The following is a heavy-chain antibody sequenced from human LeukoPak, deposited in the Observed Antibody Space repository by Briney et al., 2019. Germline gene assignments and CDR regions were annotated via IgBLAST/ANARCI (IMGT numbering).Heavy chain of an antibody. CDR3: ASRYYDFWSGYGDSYGMDV. D-gene: IGHD3-3*01. J-gene: IGHJ6*02. V-gene: IGHV1-8*02. CDR2: MNPNSGNT. Sequence: ASVKVSCKASGGTFSSYAISWVRQAPGQGLEWMGWMNPNSGNTGYAQKFQGRVTMTRNTSISTAYMELSSLRSEDTAVYYCASRYYDFWSGYGDSYGMDVWGQGTTVTVSS. CDR1: GGTFSSYA.